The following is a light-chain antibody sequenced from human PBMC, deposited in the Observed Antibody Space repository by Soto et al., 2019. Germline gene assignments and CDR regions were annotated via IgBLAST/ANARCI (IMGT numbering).Light chain of an antibody. CDR1: QSISSW. J-gene: IGKJ5*01. Sequence: DIQMTQSPSTLSASVGDRVTITCRASQSISSWLAWYQQKPGKAPKLLIYDASSLESGVPSRFSSSGSGTEFTLTISSLQPDDFATYYRQQYNSYSLPSGQGTRLEIK. CDR2: DAS. V-gene: IGKV1-5*01. CDR3: QQYNSYSLP.